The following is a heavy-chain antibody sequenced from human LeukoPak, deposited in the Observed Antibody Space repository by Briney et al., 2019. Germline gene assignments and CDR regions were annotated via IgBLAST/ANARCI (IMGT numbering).Heavy chain of an antibody. J-gene: IGHJ4*02. CDR1: GFTLSSYW. V-gene: IGHV3-7*03. D-gene: IGHD2-15*01. Sequence: PGGSLRLSCAASGFTLSSYWMSCVRQAPGKGLEWVAKIKQDGSEKYYVDSVKGRFTISRDNAKNSLYLQMNSLRAEDTAVYYCAREYCSGGSCYYAFFDYWGQGTPVTVSS. CDR2: IKQDGSEK. CDR3: AREYCSGGSCYYAFFDY.